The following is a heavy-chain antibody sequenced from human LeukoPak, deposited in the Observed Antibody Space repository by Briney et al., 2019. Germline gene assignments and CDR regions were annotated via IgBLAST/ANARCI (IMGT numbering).Heavy chain of an antibody. D-gene: IGHD2-21*02. V-gene: IGHV3-23*01. Sequence: GGSLRLSCAASGFTFRSYAMSWVRQVPGEGLEWVANVSGDASQTYDSDSLKGRFTISRNNSKNTVYLRMSSLRAEDTAIYYCAKALDGRGHWYERGADYWGQGTLVAVSS. CDR1: GFTFRSYA. CDR2: VSGDASQT. CDR3: AKALDGRGHWYERGADY. J-gene: IGHJ4*02.